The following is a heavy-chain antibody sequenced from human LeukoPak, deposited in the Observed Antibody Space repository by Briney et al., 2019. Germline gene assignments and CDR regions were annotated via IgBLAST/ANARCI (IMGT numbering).Heavy chain of an antibody. CDR3: ASFAGMTTVTTVGY. CDR2: ISSSSSYI. D-gene: IGHD4-11*01. CDR1: GFKFSSYS. V-gene: IGHV3-21*01. J-gene: IGHJ4*02. Sequence: GSLRLSCAASGFKFSSYSMKWVRQAPGKGLEWVSSISSSSSYIYYADSVKGRFTISRDNAKNSLYLQMNSLRAEDTAVYYCASFAGMTTVTTVGYWGQGTLVTVSS.